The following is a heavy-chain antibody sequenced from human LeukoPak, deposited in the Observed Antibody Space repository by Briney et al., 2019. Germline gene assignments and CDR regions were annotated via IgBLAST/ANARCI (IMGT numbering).Heavy chain of an antibody. CDR2: IYYSGST. Sequence: SQTLSLTCTVSGGSISSGGYYWSWIRQHPGKGLERIGYIYYSGSTYYNPSLKSRVTISVDTSKNQFSLKLSSVTAADTAVYYCARGGGVTIFGVVGNWFDPWGQGTLVTVSS. CDR3: ARGGGVTIFGVVGNWFDP. J-gene: IGHJ5*02. CDR1: GGSISSGGYY. V-gene: IGHV4-31*03. D-gene: IGHD3-3*01.